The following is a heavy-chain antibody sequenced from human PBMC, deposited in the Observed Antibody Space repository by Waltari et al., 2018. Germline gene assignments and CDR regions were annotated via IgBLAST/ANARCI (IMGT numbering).Heavy chain of an antibody. CDR2: IKQDGSEK. J-gene: IGHJ4*02. V-gene: IGHV3-7*01. CDR3: ASGELEPLVL. D-gene: IGHD1-1*01. Sequence: EVQLVVSGGGLVQPGGSLRLSCAGSGFTFSSYWTSWVRQAPGKGLEWVANIKQDGSEKYYVDSVKGRFTISRDNAKNSLYLQMNSLRAEDTAVYYCASGELEPLVLWGQGTLVTVSS. CDR1: GFTFSSYW.